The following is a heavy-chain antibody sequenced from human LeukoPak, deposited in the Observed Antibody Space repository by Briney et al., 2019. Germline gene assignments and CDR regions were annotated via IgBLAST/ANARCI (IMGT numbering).Heavy chain of an antibody. CDR2: INTNTGNP. D-gene: IGHD6-19*01. CDR1: GYTFTSYA. J-gene: IGHJ6*02. Sequence: ASVKVSCKASGYTFTSYAMNWVRQAPGQGLEWMGWINTNTGNPTYAQGFTGRFVFSLDTSVSTAYLQISSLKAEDTAVYYCARDYRVAGTIPLYGTDVWGQGTTVTVSS. CDR3: ARDYRVAGTIPLYGTDV. V-gene: IGHV7-4-1*02.